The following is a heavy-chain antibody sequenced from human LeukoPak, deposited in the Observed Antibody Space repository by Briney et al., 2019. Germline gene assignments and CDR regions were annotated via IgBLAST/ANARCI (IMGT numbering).Heavy chain of an antibody. CDR1: GFTFSNAW. V-gene: IGHV3-15*01. D-gene: IGHD5-24*01. CDR3: TTRRDG. J-gene: IGHJ4*02. Sequence: GGSLRLSCAASGFTFSNAWMSWVRQAPGKGLEWVGHIKSKTDGGTTDYAAPVKGRFTISRDDSKNTLYLQMNSLKTEDTAVYYCTTRRDGWGQGTLVTVSS. CDR2: IKSKTDGGTT.